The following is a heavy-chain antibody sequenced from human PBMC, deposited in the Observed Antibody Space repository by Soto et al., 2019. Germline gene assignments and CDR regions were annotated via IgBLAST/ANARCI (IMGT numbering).Heavy chain of an antibody. CDR3: AKGFETYYFDH. V-gene: IGHV3-23*01. CDR2: ISGSGGGT. J-gene: IGHJ4*02. D-gene: IGHD3-10*01. Sequence: EVQLLESGGGWVQPGVCVRLSCAASGFSFSNYAMRWVRQAPGMGLEWVSSISGSGGGTFYIDSVKGRFTISRDHSTNTGYMQMTSLRVEDTAVYYCAKGFETYYFDHWGRGNLVTLSA. CDR1: GFSFSNYA.